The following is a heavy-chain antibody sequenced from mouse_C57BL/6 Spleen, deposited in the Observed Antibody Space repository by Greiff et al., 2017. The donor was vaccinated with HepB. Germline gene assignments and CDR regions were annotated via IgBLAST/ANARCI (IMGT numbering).Heavy chain of an antibody. CDR2: IDPENGDT. V-gene: IGHV14-4*01. J-gene: IGHJ4*01. CDR1: GFNIKDDY. Sequence: VQLQQSGAELVRPGASVKLSCTASGFNIKDDYMHWVKQRPEQGLEWIGWIDPENGDTEYASKFQGKATITADTSSNTAYLQLSSLTSEDTAVYYCTTRDAMDYGGQGTSVTVSS. CDR3: TTRDAMDY.